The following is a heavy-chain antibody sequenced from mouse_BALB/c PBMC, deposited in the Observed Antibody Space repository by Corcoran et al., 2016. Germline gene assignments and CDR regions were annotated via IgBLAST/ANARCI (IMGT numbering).Heavy chain of an antibody. CDR3: AREDMYYGNYGDY. CDR2: INTYTGEP. D-gene: IGHD2-1*01. V-gene: IGHV9-1*02. Sequence: QIQLVQSGPELKKPGETVKISCKASGYTFTNYGMNWVKQAPGKGLKWMGWINTYTGEPTYADDFKGRFAFSLETSASTAYLQINNLKNEDMATYFCAREDMYYGNYGDYWGQGTTLTVSS. CDR1: GYTFTNYG. J-gene: IGHJ2*01.